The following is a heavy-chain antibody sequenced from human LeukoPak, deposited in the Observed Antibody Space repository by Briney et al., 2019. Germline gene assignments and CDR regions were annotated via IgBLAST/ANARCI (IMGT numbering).Heavy chain of an antibody. CDR1: GFTVSSNC. CDR3: ARDNRKWRGYSYGRYYYYYGMDV. Sequence: GGSLTLSCAASGFTVSSNCMSWVPQAPGKGLEGVSVIYSGGSTYYADSVKGRFTISRDNSKNTLYLQMNRLRAEDTAVYYCARDNRKWRGYSYGRYYYYYGMDVWGQGTTVTVSS. CDR2: IYSGGST. V-gene: IGHV3-66*01. J-gene: IGHJ6*02. D-gene: IGHD5-18*01.